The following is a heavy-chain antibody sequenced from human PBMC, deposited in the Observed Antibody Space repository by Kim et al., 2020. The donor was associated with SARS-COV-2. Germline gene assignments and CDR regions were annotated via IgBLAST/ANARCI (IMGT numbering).Heavy chain of an antibody. CDR2: ISYDGSNK. CDR1: GFTFSSYA. J-gene: IGHJ3*01. CDR3: VRPGVTIFGLAPTGYAFDL. Sequence: GGSLRLSCAASGFTFSSYALHWVRQAPGKGLEWVALISYDGSNKYYADSVKGRFTISRDNSKNTLYLQMNSLRVGDMAVYYCVRPGVTIFGLAPTGYAFDLWGRGTMVTVSS. V-gene: IGHV3-30-3*01. D-gene: IGHD3-3*01.